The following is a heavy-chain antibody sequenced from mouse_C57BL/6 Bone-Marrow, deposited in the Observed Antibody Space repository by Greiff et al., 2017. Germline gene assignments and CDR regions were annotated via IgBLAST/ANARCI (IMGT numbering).Heavy chain of an antibody. V-gene: IGHV5-4*03. CDR3: ARGALVY. J-gene: IGHJ4*01. CDR2: ISDGGSYT. CDR1: GFTFSSYA. Sequence: DVMLVESGGGLVKPGGSLKLSCAASGFTFSSYAMSWVRQTPEKRLEWVATISDGGSYTYYPDNVKGRFTISRDNAKNNLYLQLSHLKSEDTAMYYCARGALVYWGQGTTVTVSS. D-gene: IGHD1-1*02.